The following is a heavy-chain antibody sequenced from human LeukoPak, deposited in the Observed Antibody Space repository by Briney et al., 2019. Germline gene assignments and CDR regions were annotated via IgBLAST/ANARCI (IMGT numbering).Heavy chain of an antibody. CDR1: GGSISGYY. V-gene: IGHV4-4*09. Sequence: SETLSLTCTVSGGSISGYYWSWIRQPPGKGLQWIGYIYTNENTNYSPSLQSRVTISVDTSKNQFSLKLTSVTAADTAVYYCVRQAYYSESGSWTGFDYWGQGTLVPVSS. J-gene: IGHJ4*02. D-gene: IGHD3-10*01. CDR2: IYTNENT. CDR3: VRQAYYSESGSWTGFDY.